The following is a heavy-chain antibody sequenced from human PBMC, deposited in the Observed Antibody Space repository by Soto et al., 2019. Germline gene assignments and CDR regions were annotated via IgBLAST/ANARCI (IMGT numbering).Heavy chain of an antibody. CDR2: IKSKTDGGTT. D-gene: IGHD6-13*01. CDR3: TTERYSRSWYLYYHQYRIDV. CDR1: GFTFSNAW. Sequence: GAALRVSCAASGFTFSNAWMSVVRQAPGKGLELVGRIKSKTDGGTTDYDAPVKGRLTISRDDSKNTLYLQMNSLKTEATAVYYCTTERYSRSWYLYYHQYRIDVRAQRTTVPVSS. J-gene: IGHJ6*02. V-gene: IGHV3-15*01.